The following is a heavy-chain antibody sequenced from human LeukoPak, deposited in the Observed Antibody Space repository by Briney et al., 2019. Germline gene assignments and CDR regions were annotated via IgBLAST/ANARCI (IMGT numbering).Heavy chain of an antibody. V-gene: IGHV3-21*01. D-gene: IGHD3-10*01. CDR1: GFTFSDYT. CDR2: INSGNNYI. Sequence: PGGSLRLSCVASGFTFSDYTMHWVRQAPGKALEWVSSINSGNNYIYYADSVKGRFTISRDNAKNSLYLQMNSLRAEDTAVYYCAREAITMVRGVIFDYWGQGTLVTVSS. CDR3: AREAITMVRGVIFDY. J-gene: IGHJ4*02.